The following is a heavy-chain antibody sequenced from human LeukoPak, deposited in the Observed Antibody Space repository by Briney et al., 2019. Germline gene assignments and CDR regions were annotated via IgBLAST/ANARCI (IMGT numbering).Heavy chain of an antibody. Sequence: PSETLSLTCAVYGGSFSGYYWSWIRQPPGKGLEWIGEINHSGSTNYNPSLKSRVTISVDTSKNQFSLKLSSVTAADTAVYYCARSTKAAARWVGGSYYYYYMDVWGKGTTVTVSS. CDR2: INHSGST. CDR3: ARSTKAAARWVGGSYYYYYMDV. V-gene: IGHV4-34*01. CDR1: GGSFSGYY. D-gene: IGHD6-13*01. J-gene: IGHJ6*03.